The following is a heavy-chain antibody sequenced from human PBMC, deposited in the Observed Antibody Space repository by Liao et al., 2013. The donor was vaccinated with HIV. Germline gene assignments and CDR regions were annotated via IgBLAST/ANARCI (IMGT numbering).Heavy chain of an antibody. Sequence: QLQLQESGPGLVKPSETLSLTCTVSGGSISSSSYYWGWIRQPPGKGLEWIGSIYYSGSTYYNPSLKSRVTISVDTSKNQFSLKLSSVTAADTAVYYCARDLFSGTYSLFDYWGQGTLVTVSS. V-gene: IGHV4-39*07. CDR2: IYYSGST. CDR1: GGSISSSSYY. CDR3: ARDLFSGTYSLFDY. D-gene: IGHD2-21*01. J-gene: IGHJ4*02.